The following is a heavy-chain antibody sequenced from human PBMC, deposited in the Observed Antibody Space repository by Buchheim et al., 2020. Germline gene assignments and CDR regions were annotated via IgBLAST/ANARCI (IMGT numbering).Heavy chain of an antibody. V-gene: IGHV3-48*03. CDR1: GFTFSSYE. D-gene: IGHD3-22*01. J-gene: IGHJ4*02. CDR3: ARVIGYYDSSGYYYSPYFDY. Sequence: EVQLVESGGGLVQPGGSLRLSCAASGFTFSSYEMNWVRQAPGKGLEWVSYISTRGSTIYYADSVKGRFTISRDNAKNSRYLQMNSLRAEDTAVYYCARVIGYYDSSGYYYSPYFDYWGQGTL. CDR2: ISTRGSTI.